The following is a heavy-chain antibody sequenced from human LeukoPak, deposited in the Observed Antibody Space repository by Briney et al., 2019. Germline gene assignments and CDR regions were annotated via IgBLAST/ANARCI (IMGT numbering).Heavy chain of an antibody. J-gene: IGHJ4*02. CDR3: ARDRSGYYDSSGYYHVFDY. CDR1: GGSISSYY. V-gene: IGHV4-59*01. D-gene: IGHD3-22*01. Sequence: SETLSLTCTVSGGSISSYYWSWIRQPPGKGLEWIGYIYYGGSTNYNPSLKSRVTISVDTSKNQFSLKLSSVTAADTAVYYCARDRSGYYDSSGYYHVFDYWGQGTLVTVSS. CDR2: IYYGGST.